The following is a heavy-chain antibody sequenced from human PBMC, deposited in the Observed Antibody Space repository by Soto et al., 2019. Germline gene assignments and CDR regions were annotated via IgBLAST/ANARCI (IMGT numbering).Heavy chain of an antibody. D-gene: IGHD6-13*01. J-gene: IGHJ3*02. V-gene: IGHV4-34*01. CDR1: GGSFSGYY. Sequence: SETLSLTCAVYGGSFSGYYWSWIRQPPGKGLEWIGEINHSGSTNYNPSLKSRVTISVDTSKNQFSLKLSSVTAADTAVYYCARAERRSYSSSWRSVWGLDSWAQGTVVTVSS. CDR3: ARAERRSYSSSWRSVWGLDS. CDR2: INHSGST.